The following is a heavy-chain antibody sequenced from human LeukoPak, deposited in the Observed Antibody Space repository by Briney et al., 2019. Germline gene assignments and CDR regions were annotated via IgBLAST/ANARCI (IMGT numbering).Heavy chain of an antibody. CDR3: ARDFWFGELLESTDY. D-gene: IGHD3-10*01. V-gene: IGHV4-39*07. J-gene: IGHJ4*02. Sequence: SETLSLTCTVSGGSISSSSYYWGWIRQPPGKGLEWIGSIYYSGSTYYNPSLKSRVTISVDTSKNQFSLKLSSVTAADTAVYYCARDFWFGELLESTDYWGQGTLVTVSS. CDR1: GGSISSSSYY. CDR2: IYYSGST.